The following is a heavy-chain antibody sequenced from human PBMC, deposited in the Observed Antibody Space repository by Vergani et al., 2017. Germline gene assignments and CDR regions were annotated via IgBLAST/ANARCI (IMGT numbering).Heavy chain of an antibody. V-gene: IGHV3-33*01. CDR2: TWYEGNNN. CDR3: ARETRDTPSSLDY. CDR1: SFKLGDYG. D-gene: IGHD5-24*01. J-gene: IGHJ4*02. Sequence: QVQLVESGGGVVQPGRSLRLSCTPSSFKLGDYGMHWVRQAPGRGLEWVSMTWYEGNNNYYADSVKGRFTISKDISKNTLYLQINSLRGDDTAVYYCARETRDTPSSLDYLGQGTLVTVSS.